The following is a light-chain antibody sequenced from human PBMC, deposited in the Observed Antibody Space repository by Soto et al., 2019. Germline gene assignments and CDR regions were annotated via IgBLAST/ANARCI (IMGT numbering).Light chain of an antibody. Sequence: QSALTQPASVSGSPGQSITISCTGTTSDVGGYNYVSWYQQHPGKAPKLMIYEVSNRPSGVSNRFSGSKSGNTASLTISGLQAEDEVAYYCFSYTTSSAPYVFGTGTKLTVL. V-gene: IGLV2-14*01. CDR2: EVS. CDR3: FSYTTSSAPYV. J-gene: IGLJ1*01. CDR1: TSDVGGYNY.